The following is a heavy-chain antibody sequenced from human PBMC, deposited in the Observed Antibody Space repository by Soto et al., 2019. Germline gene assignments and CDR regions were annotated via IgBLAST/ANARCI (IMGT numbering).Heavy chain of an antibody. CDR3: ARDGPAADFDH. Sequence: EVQLVESGGGLAQPGGSLRLSCAASGCTFSGYEMNWVRQAPGKGLEWVSYIDSSGNTIDYADSVKGRFTISRDNAKNSLYLQMNSLRAEDTAIYYCARDGPAADFDHWGQGTQVTVSS. CDR2: IDSSGNTI. D-gene: IGHD6-13*01. V-gene: IGHV3-48*03. J-gene: IGHJ4*02. CDR1: GCTFSGYE.